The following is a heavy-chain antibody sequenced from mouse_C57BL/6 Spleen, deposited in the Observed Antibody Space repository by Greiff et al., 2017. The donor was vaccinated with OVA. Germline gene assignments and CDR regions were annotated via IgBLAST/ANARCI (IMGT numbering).Heavy chain of an antibody. Sequence: VKVVESGAELVKPGASVKISCKASGYAFSSYWMNWVKQRPGKGLEWIGQIYPGDGDTNYNGKFKGKATLTADKSSSTAYMQLSSLTSEDSAVYFCARSGTPPEIAYWGQGTLVTVSA. J-gene: IGHJ3*01. CDR3: ARSGTPPEIAY. CDR1: GYAFSSYW. D-gene: IGHD3-3*01. CDR2: IYPGDGDT. V-gene: IGHV1-80*01.